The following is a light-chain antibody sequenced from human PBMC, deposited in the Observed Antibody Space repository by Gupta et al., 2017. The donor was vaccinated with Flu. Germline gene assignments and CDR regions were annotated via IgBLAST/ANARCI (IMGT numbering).Light chain of an antibody. CDR3: SSHAGKNDVI. CDR2: GVT. CDR1: SSHVGVYDY. Sequence: SSHVGVYDYVSCYRQHPGKAPELMILGVTRRPSGVPDRFSVSKSGNTASLTVSGLQADDEAHYYCSSHAGKNDVIFGGGTKPTVL. J-gene: IGLJ2*01. V-gene: IGLV2-8*01.